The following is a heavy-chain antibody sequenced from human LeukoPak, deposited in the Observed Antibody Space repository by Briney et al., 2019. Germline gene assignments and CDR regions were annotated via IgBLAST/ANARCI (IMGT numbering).Heavy chain of an antibody. Sequence: GASVKVSCKASGYTCTSYGISWVRQAPGQGLEWMGWISAYNGNTNYAQKLQGRVTMTTDTSTSTAYMELRSLRSDDTAVYYCARTYYYGSGSYSPDYWGQGTLVTVSS. V-gene: IGHV1-18*04. D-gene: IGHD3-10*01. CDR2: ISAYNGNT. CDR1: GYTCTSYG. J-gene: IGHJ4*02. CDR3: ARTYYYGSGSYSPDY.